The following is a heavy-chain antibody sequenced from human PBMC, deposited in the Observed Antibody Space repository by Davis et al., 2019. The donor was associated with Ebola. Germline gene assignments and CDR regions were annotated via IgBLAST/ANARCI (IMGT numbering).Heavy chain of an antibody. J-gene: IGHJ4*02. V-gene: IGHV3-48*03. CDR2: ISSSSGSTA. D-gene: IGHD2-2*01. CDR1: GFTFSSYE. CDR3: ARWGTSPDCSSTSCSYYFDH. Sequence: GGSLRLSCAASGFTFSSYEMNWVRQAPGKGLEWVSYISSSSGSTAHYADSVKGRFAISRDNARNSLFLQMNSLRADDAAVYYCARWGTSPDCSSTSCSYYFDHWGQGTLVTASS.